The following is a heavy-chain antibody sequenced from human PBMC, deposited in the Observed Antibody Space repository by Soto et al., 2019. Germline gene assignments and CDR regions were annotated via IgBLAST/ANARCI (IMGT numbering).Heavy chain of an antibody. CDR3: ARDTGGAGYDFWSGYNDKYYFDY. Sequence: GGSLRLSCAASGFTFSSYSMNWVRQAPGKGLEWVSYISSSSSTIYYADSVKGRFTISRDNAKNSLYLQMNSLRDEDTAVYYCARDTGGAGYDFWSGYNDKYYFDYWGQGTLVTVSS. D-gene: IGHD3-3*01. V-gene: IGHV3-48*02. CDR1: GFTFSSYS. CDR2: ISSSSSTI. J-gene: IGHJ4*02.